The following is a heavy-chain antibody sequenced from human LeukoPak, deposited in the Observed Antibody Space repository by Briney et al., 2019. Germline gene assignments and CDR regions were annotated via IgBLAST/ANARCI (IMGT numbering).Heavy chain of an antibody. V-gene: IGHV3-49*04. D-gene: IGHD6-13*01. Sequence: PGGSLRLSCTASGSSFGDYSMNWVRQAPGKGLEWVGFIRSEAYGGTTQYAASVKGRFTISRDDSKSIAYLQMNSLKTEDTAVYYCTSQLQLLTFFDYWGQGTLVTVSS. CDR1: GSSFGDYS. CDR3: TSQLQLLTFFDY. CDR2: IRSEAYGGTT. J-gene: IGHJ4*02.